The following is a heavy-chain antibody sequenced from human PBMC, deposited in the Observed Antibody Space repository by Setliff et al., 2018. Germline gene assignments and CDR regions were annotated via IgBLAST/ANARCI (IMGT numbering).Heavy chain of an antibody. CDR2: INRGSGYT. CDR1: GYTFTNYP. Sequence: ASVKVSCNASGYTFTNYPIHWVRQAPGQRLEWMGWINRGSGYTKYSRKSQGRVTINRDTSASTAYMELSRLTYEDTAVYYCARDDDDFYSGYPYMDVWGKGTTVT. J-gene: IGHJ6*03. CDR3: ARDDDDFYSGYPYMDV. D-gene: IGHD3-3*01. V-gene: IGHV1-3*01.